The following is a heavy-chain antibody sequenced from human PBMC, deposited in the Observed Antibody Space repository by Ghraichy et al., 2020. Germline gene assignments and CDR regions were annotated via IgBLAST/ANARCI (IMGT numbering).Heavy chain of an antibody. Sequence: ALVKVSCQASGYIFRNYGVSWVRQAPGQALEWVGWISAYNGNTNYAQDIQDRVSMATDTSTNTAYMELKSLTSADTAVYYCARDVPVTAARLFDYWGQGTLVTVSS. CDR1: GYIFRNYG. CDR3: ARDVPVTAARLFDY. CDR2: ISAYNGNT. D-gene: IGHD6-13*01. J-gene: IGHJ4*02. V-gene: IGHV1-18*04.